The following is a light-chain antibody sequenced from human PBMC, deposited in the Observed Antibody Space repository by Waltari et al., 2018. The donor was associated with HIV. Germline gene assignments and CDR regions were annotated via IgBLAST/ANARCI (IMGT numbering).Light chain of an antibody. Sequence: EIVLTQSPATLSLSPGERATLSCRASQSVSSYLAWYQQKPGQAPRLLIYDASNRATCIPARFSGSGSGKDFTLTISSLELEDFAVYYCQQRTNWPRLTFGGGTKVEIK. CDR1: QSVSSY. CDR2: DAS. CDR3: QQRTNWPRLT. V-gene: IGKV3-11*01. J-gene: IGKJ4*01.